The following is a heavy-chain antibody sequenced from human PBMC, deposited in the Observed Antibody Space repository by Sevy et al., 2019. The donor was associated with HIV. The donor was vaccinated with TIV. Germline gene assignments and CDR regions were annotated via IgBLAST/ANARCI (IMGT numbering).Heavy chain of an antibody. J-gene: IGHJ4*02. Sequence: SETLSLTCTVSGGTISSYYWSWIRQPPGKGLEWIGYIYYSGSTNYNPSLKSRVTISVDMSKNKFSMTLSSVTAADTAVYYCAKGQVGGYSYGFFDYWGQGTLVSVSS. D-gene: IGHD5-18*01. CDR2: IYYSGST. V-gene: IGHV4-59*01. CDR1: GGTISSYY. CDR3: AKGQVGGYSYGFFDY.